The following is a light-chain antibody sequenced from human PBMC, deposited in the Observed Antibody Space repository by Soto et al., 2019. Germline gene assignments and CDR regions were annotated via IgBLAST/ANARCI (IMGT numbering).Light chain of an antibody. CDR1: QSISKW. CDR2: AAS. CDR3: HQYSTMVT. Sequence: DIQMTQSPSTLSASLGDRVTITCRASQSISKWLAWFEQKPGKAPKLLIYAASTLDRGVPSRFSASGSGTEFTLTISSLQPDDYATYNCHQYSTMVTFGQGTTVEIK. J-gene: IGKJ1*01. V-gene: IGKV1-5*03.